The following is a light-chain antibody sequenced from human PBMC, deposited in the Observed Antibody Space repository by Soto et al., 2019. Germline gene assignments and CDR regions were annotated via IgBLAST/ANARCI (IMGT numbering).Light chain of an antibody. CDR1: SSNIGAGYD. CDR2: GNS. Sequence: QSVLTQPPSVSGAPGQRVTISCTGSSSNIGAGYDVHWYQQLPGTAPKLLIYGNSNRPSGVPDRFSGSKSDTSASLAITGLQAEDEADYYCQSYDSSRSGSVFGGGTQLTVL. V-gene: IGLV1-40*01. CDR3: QSYDSSRSGSV. J-gene: IGLJ2*01.